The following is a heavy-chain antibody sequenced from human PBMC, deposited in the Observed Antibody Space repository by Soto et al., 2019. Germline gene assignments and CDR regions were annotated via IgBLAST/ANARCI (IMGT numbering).Heavy chain of an antibody. Sequence: PGESLKISCKGSGYSFTSYWIGWVRQMPGKGLEWMGIIYPGDSDTRYSPSFQGQVTISADKSISTAYLQWSSLKASDTAMYYCASFDTAMVYGMDVWGQGTTVTVSS. D-gene: IGHD5-18*01. CDR2: IYPGDSDT. J-gene: IGHJ6*02. V-gene: IGHV5-51*01. CDR3: ASFDTAMVYGMDV. CDR1: GYSFTSYW.